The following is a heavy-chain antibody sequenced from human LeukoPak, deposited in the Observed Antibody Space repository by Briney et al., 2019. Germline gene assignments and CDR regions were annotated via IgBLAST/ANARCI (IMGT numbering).Heavy chain of an antibody. CDR2: LNDGNNYI. CDR3: ARESRGFDY. V-gene: IGHV3-21*01. Sequence: GGSLRLSCAASRFTFTTSVINWVRQAPWKGLEWVSSLNDGNNYIFYADTLKGRFTISRDNSKNTLYLQMNSLRAEDTAVYYCARESRGFDYWGQGTLVTVSS. J-gene: IGHJ4*02. D-gene: IGHD6-6*01. CDR1: RFTFTTSV.